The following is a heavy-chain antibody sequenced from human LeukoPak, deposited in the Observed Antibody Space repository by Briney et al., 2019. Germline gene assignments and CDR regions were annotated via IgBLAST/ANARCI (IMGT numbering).Heavy chain of an antibody. D-gene: IGHD2-2*01. CDR3: ARRYCSSTSCLFDY. V-gene: IGHV3-48*03. Sequence: PGGSLRLSCAASGFTFSSYEMSWVRQAPGKGLEWVSYISSSGSTIYYADSVKGRFTISRDNAKNSLYLQMNSLRAEDTAVYYCARRYCSSTSCLFDYWGQGTLVIVSS. CDR1: GFTFSSYE. CDR2: ISSSGSTI. J-gene: IGHJ4*02.